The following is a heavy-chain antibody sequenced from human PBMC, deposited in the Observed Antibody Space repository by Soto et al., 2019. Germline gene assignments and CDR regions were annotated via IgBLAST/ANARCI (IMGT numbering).Heavy chain of an antibody. D-gene: IGHD3-22*01. V-gene: IGHV3-23*01. CDR3: ARLRDVIVVVITTYFDY. CDR2: ISGSGGST. Sequence: EVQLLESGGGLVQPGGSLRLSCAASGFTFSSYAMSWVRQAPGKGLEWVSAISGSGGSTYYADSVQGRFTISRDNSKNTLYLQMNSLRAEDTAVYYCARLRDVIVVVITTYFDYWGQGTLVTVSS. J-gene: IGHJ4*02. CDR1: GFTFSSYA.